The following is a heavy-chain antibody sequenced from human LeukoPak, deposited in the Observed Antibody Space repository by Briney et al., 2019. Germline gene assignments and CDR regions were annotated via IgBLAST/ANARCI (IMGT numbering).Heavy chain of an antibody. CDR3: AKLESGSYEYYFDY. V-gene: IGHV3-23*01. CDR1: GFTFSSYA. D-gene: IGHD1-26*01. J-gene: IGHJ4*02. CDR2: ISGSGGST. Sequence: GGSLRLSCAASGFTFSSYAMSWVRQAPGKGLEWVSAISGSGGSTYYADSVKGRFTISRGNSKNTLYLQMNSLRAEDTAVYYCAKLESGSYEYYFDYWGQGTLVTVSS.